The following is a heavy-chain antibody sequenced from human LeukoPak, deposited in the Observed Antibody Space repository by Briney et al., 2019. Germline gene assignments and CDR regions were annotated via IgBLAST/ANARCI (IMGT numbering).Heavy chain of an antibody. J-gene: IGHJ4*02. V-gene: IGHV3-53*01. CDR1: GLTVITND. CDR3: ARGVEPLAANTLAY. Sequence: GGSLRLSCAASGLTVITNDMTWVRQAPGKGLEWVSVLYSDGNTKYADSVQGRFTISRDNSKNTLFLEMNSLSPDDTAVYYCARGVEPLAANTLAYWGQGTLVTVSS. D-gene: IGHD1-14*01. CDR2: LYSDGNT.